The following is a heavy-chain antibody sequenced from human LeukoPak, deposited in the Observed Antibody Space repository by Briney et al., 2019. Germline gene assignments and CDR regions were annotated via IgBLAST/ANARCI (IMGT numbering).Heavy chain of an antibody. CDR3: ARDTFQPGLIDS. V-gene: IGHV3-21*05. D-gene: IGHD2-2*01. CDR1: GFTFSRFA. J-gene: IGHJ4*02. CDR2: INTDSSDI. Sequence: GGSLRLSCAASGFTFSRFAMNWVRQAPGKGLEWISYINTDSSDIHYADSVKGRFTISRDNARNTLFLQLSSLRAEDSAVYYCARDTFQPGLIDSWGQGTLLTVSS.